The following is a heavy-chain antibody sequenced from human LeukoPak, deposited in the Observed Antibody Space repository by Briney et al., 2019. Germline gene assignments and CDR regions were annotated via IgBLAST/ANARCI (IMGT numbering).Heavy chain of an antibody. Sequence: PGRSLRLSCAASGFTFSSYGMHWVRQAPGKGLEWVAVISYDGSNKYYADSVTGRFTISRDNSKNTLYLQMNSLRAEDTAVYYCAKDGSSGWYFGFDYWGQGTLVTVSS. J-gene: IGHJ4*02. CDR3: AKDGSSGWYFGFDY. V-gene: IGHV3-30*18. CDR1: GFTFSSYG. D-gene: IGHD6-19*01. CDR2: ISYDGSNK.